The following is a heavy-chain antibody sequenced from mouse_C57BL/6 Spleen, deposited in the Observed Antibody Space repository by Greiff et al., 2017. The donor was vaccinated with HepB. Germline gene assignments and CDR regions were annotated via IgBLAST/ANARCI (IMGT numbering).Heavy chain of an antibody. Sequence: QVQLQQPGAELVKPGASVKLSCKASGYTFTSYWMHWVKQRPGQGLEWIGMIHPNSGSTNYNEKFKSKAILTADKSSSTAYMELRSLTSEDSAVYYCTRRDTTVVGAMDYWGQGTSVTVSS. CDR1: GYTFTSYW. V-gene: IGHV1-64*01. J-gene: IGHJ4*01. D-gene: IGHD1-1*01. CDR3: TRRDTTVVGAMDY. CDR2: IHPNSGST.